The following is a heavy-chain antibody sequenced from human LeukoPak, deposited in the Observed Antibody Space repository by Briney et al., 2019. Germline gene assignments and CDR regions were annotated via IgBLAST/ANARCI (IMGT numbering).Heavy chain of an antibody. V-gene: IGHV1-8*01. D-gene: IGHD6-13*01. J-gene: IGHJ6*02. CDR1: GYTFTNYD. CDR3: ARGPVSTHGMDV. CDR2: RNPNSGRT. Sequence: ASVKVSCKASGYTFTNYDINWVRQATGQGLEWMGWRNPNSGRTGFAQKFQGRLTMTADTSISTAYMELSSLTSDDTALYYCARGPVSTHGMDVWGQGTTVTASS.